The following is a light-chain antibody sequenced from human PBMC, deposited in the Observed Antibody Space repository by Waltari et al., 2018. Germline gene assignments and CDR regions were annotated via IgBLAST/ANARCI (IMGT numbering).Light chain of an antibody. Sequence: QSALTQPRPVLGSPGQSVTVSCTGTSSDVGGYSYVSWYQQHPGKAPKLMIYDVNKRPSGVPDRFSGFKSGNTASLIISGLQAEDEADYYCFSYAGSYTFVFGTGTTVTVL. CDR3: FSYAGSYTFV. CDR2: DVN. CDR1: SSDVGGYSY. V-gene: IGLV2-11*01. J-gene: IGLJ1*01.